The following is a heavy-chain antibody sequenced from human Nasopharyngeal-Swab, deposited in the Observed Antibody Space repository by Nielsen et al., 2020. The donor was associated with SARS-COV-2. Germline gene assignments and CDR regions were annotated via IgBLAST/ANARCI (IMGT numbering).Heavy chain of an antibody. J-gene: IGHJ4*02. V-gene: IGHV3-48*04. CDR3: ARGRGGGYGDY. D-gene: IGHD5-12*01. Sequence: LKISCATSGFTFSPYTMTWVRQAPGKGLQWISYITSGNSVQYADSVRGRFTISRDNAKNSLYLQMNSLTAEDTAVYYCARGRGGGYGDYWGQGTLVTVSS. CDR2: ITSGNSV. CDR1: GFTFSPYT.